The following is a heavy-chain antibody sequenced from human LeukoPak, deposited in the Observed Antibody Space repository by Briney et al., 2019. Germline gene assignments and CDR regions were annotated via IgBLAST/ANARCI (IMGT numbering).Heavy chain of an antibody. Sequence: PGGSLRLSCAASGFTVSSNYMTWVRQAPGKGLEWVSVIYSGGSTYYADSVKGRFTVPRDNSRNTLYLQMDSLRVEDTAVYYCARDVSSTEGWYFDLWGRGTLVTVSP. V-gene: IGHV3-53*01. CDR2: IYSGGST. J-gene: IGHJ2*01. CDR3: ARDVSSTEGWYFDL. D-gene: IGHD4-17*01. CDR1: GFTVSSNY.